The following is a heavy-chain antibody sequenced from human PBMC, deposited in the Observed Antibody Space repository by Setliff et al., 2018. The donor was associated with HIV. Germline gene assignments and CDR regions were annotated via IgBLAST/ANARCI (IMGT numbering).Heavy chain of an antibody. CDR3: TRGPEGVAGGDY. Sequence: SETLSLTCTVSGGSIDSYYCTWIRQPPGKGLEWIGYIYYSGSTNYNPSFKSRVTISVDRSKRQFSLNLSSVTAADTAIYYCTRGPEGVAGGDYWGQGILVTVSS. CDR2: IYYSGST. D-gene: IGHD3-3*01. CDR1: GGSIDSYY. J-gene: IGHJ4*02. V-gene: IGHV4-59*01.